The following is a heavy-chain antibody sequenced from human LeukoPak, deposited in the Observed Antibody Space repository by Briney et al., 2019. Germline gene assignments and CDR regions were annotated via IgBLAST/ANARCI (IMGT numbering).Heavy chain of an antibody. Sequence: GGSLRFSCAASGFTFSSYAMHWVRQAPGKRLEWVAVISYDGSNKYYADSVKGRFTISRDNSKNTLYLQMNSLRAEDTAVYYCARSVLVPYYYYGMDVWGQGNTVTVSS. J-gene: IGHJ6*02. CDR1: GFTFSSYA. V-gene: IGHV3-30-3*01. CDR2: ISYDGSNK. CDR3: ARSVLVPYYYYGMDV. D-gene: IGHD6-6*01.